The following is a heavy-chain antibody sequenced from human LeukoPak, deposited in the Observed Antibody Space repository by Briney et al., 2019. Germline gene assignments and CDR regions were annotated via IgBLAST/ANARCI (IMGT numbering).Heavy chain of an antibody. CDR2: INPNSGGT. CDR1: GYTFTGYY. D-gene: IGHD1-14*01. V-gene: IGHV1-2*06. J-gene: IGHJ6*03. CDR3: ARAPNRRTAYYMDV. Sequence: ASVKVSCKASGYTFTGYYMHWVRQAPGQGLEWMGLINPNSGGTNYAQKFQGRVTMTRDTSISTAYMELSRLRSDDTAVYYCARAPNRRTAYYMDVWGKGTTVTVSS.